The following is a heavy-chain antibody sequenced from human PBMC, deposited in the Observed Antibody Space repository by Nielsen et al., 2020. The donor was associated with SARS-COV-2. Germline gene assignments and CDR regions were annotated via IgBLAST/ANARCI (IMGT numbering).Heavy chain of an antibody. CDR1: GGSINNHHW. D-gene: IGHD6-13*01. V-gene: IGHV2-5*01. Sequence: TLSLTCTVSGGSINNHHWSWIRQPPGKALEWLALVFWSDDERYSPSLKSRLTIIKDTSKNQVVLTLTNVDPADTATYYCARSRIVGSGTTFDYWGQGLLVTVSS. J-gene: IGHJ4*02. CDR3: ARSRIVGSGTTFDY. CDR2: VFWSDDE.